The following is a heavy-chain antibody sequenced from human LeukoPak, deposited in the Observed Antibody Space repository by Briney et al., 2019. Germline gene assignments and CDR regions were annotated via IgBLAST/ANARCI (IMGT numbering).Heavy chain of an antibody. J-gene: IGHJ4*02. D-gene: IGHD7-27*01. CDR1: GFTFSTYN. CDR3: ARETGDQAFDY. Sequence: GGSLRLSCAASGFTFSTYNMNWVRQAPGKGLEWVSSISDNSRSIYYADSVKGRLTISRDNAENSPYLQMNSLRAEDTAVYYCARETGDQAFDYWGQGTLVTVSS. CDR2: ISDNSRSI. V-gene: IGHV3-21*01.